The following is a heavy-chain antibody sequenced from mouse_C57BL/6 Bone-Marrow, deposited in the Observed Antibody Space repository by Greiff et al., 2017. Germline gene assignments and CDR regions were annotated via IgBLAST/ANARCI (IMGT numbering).Heavy chain of an antibody. CDR2: IDPSDSYT. CDR1: GYTFTSYW. J-gene: IGHJ3*01. D-gene: IGHD2-1*01. Sequence: QVQLKQPGAELVMPGASVKLSCKASGYTFTSYWMHWVKQRPGQGLEWIGEIDPSDSYTNYNQKFKGKSTLTVDKSSCTAYMQLSSLTSEDSSVYYCARDGNYVRFFAYWGQGTLVTVSA. CDR3: ARDGNYVRFFAY. V-gene: IGHV1-69*01.